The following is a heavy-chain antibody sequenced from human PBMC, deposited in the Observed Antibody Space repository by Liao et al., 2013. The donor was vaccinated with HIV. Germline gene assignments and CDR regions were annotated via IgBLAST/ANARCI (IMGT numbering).Heavy chain of an antibody. J-gene: IGHJ3*02. CDR3: ARDRAGSFWRGSPGGDAFKI. V-gene: IGHV4-4*07. D-gene: IGHD3-3*01. CDR2: VSASGGA. CDR1: GGSISSYN. Sequence: VQMQESGPVVVKPSETLSLICTVSGGSISSYNWNWIRQPAGKGLEWIGRVSASGGAVYNPSLKSRVTMSVDTSKNQFSLNLNSVIAADTAIYYCARDRAGSFWRGSPGGDAFKIWGQGKLVSVSS.